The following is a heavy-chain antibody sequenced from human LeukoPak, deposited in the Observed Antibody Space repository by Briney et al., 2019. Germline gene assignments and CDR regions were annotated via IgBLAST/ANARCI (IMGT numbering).Heavy chain of an antibody. V-gene: IGHV6-1*01. J-gene: IGHJ3*02. D-gene: IGHD3-10*01. Sequence: SQTLSLTCAISGDRVSSNTAAWNWIRQSPSRGLEWLGRTYYRSKWYNEYAESVKSRITINPDTSKNQFSLQLNSVTPEDTAVYYCARGVTMVRGVTHYAFDIWGQGTMVTVSS. CDR2: TYYRSKWYN. CDR3: ARGVTMVRGVTHYAFDI. CDR1: GDRVSSNTAA.